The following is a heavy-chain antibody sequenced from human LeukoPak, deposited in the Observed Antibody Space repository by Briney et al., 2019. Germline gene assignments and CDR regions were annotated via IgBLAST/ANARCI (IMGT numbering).Heavy chain of an antibody. CDR3: ARDFGATTTSTYYYYMDV. J-gene: IGHJ6*03. CDR2: FSAYNGNT. CDR1: GYTFTSYG. Sequence: GASVKVSCKASGYTFTSYGISWVRQAPGQGLEWMGWFSAYNGNTNYAQKLQGRVTMTTDTSTSTAYMELRSLRSDDTAVYYCARDFGATTTSTYYYYMDVWGKGTTVTVSS. D-gene: IGHD1-26*01. V-gene: IGHV1-18*01.